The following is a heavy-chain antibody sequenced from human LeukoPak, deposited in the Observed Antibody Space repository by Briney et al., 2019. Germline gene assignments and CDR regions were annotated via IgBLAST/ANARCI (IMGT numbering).Heavy chain of an antibody. J-gene: IGHJ4*02. CDR1: GGSINSYY. Sequence: TSETLSLTCTVSGGSINSYYWSWIRQPPGKGLEWLGYIYYSGSTNYNPSLRGRITISVDTSKNEFSLKLSSVTAADTAVYYCARWGEAAAGIYYWGQGTLVTVSS. V-gene: IGHV4-59*01. CDR3: ARWGEAAAGIYY. D-gene: IGHD6-13*01. CDR2: IYYSGST.